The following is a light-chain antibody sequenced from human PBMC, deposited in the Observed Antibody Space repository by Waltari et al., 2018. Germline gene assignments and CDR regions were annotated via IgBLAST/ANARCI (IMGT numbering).Light chain of an antibody. CDR2: INSDGSQ. CDR1: RGHSSSP. V-gene: IGLV4-69*01. J-gene: IGLJ2*01. Sequence: QPVVTQSSSASASLGASVTLTCTLDRGHSSSPVHWSSRQAEKGPRFLMKINSDGSQRTGDEIADRFAGSSSGAERFLSISSVQSKDEADYYWQTWGTGFVIFGGGTKLTVL. CDR3: QTWGTGFVI.